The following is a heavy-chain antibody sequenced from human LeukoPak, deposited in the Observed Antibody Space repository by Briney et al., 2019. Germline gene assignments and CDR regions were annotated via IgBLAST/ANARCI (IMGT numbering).Heavy chain of an antibody. CDR1: GYTFTLYY. Sequence: EASVKVSCKASGYTFTLYYMHWVRQAPGQGLEWMGTINPSGGSTHYAQRFQGRVTMTRDTSTSTVDMELSSLRSEDTAVYYCARGYCSSTSCYAWFDPWGQGTLVTVSS. D-gene: IGHD2-2*01. J-gene: IGHJ5*02. CDR2: INPSGGST. CDR3: ARGYCSSTSCYAWFDP. V-gene: IGHV1-46*01.